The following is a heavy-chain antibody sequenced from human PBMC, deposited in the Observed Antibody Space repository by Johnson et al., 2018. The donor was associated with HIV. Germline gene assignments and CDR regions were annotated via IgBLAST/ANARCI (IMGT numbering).Heavy chain of an antibody. D-gene: IGHD3-16*01. Sequence: QVQLVESGGGVVQPGRSLRLSCAASGFTFSSYGMHWVRQAPGKGLEWVAVISYDGSNKYYADSVKGRFTISRDNSKNTLYLQMNSLRTEDTAVYYCARDGGFVGAFEIWGQGTMVIVSS. CDR3: ARDGGFVGAFEI. V-gene: IGHV3-30*03. CDR2: ISYDGSNK. J-gene: IGHJ3*02. CDR1: GFTFSSYG.